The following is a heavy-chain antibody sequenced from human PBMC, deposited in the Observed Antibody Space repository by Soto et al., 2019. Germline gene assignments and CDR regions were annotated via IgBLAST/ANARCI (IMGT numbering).Heavy chain of an antibody. CDR2: IYSSGST. V-gene: IGHV4-4*07. J-gene: IGHJ5*02. Sequence: SETLSLTCTVTGGAISGYYWTWIRQSDGEGLEWIGRIYSSGSTNYNPSLKSRVTISLDKSMNYFSLRLSSVTAADTAVYYCARGQRFSDWFDPWGQGTLVTVSS. D-gene: IGHD3-3*01. CDR1: GGAISGYY. CDR3: ARGQRFSDWFDP.